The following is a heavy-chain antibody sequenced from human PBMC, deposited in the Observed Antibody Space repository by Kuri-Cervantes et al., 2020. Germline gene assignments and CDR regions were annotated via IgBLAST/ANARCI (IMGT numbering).Heavy chain of an antibody. CDR3: TRGRIGTVRGVSPPFDP. CDR1: GGSISSSSYY. D-gene: IGHD3-10*01. V-gene: IGHV4-39*07. J-gene: IGHJ5*02. CDR2: IYYSGST. Sequence: GSLRLSCTVSGGSISSSSYYWGWIRQPPGKGLEWIGSIYYSGSTYYNPSLKSRVTISVDTSKNQFSLKLTSVTAADTAVYYCTRGRIGTVRGVSPPFDPWGQGSLVTVSS.